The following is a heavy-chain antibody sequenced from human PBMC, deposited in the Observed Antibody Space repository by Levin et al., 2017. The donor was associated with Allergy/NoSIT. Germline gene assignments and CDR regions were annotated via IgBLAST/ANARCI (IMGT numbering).Heavy chain of an antibody. V-gene: IGHV4-34*01. CDR2: INHSGST. J-gene: IGHJ4*02. CDR1: GGSFSSYY. D-gene: IGHD3-16*01. Sequence: SETLSLTCAVYGGSFSSYYWSWIRQPPGKGLEWIGEINHSGSTNYNPSLKSRVTISVDTSKNQFSLKLSSVTAADTAVYYCARGALQGVASNNSFDYWGQGTLVTVSS. CDR3: ARGALQGVASNNSFDY.